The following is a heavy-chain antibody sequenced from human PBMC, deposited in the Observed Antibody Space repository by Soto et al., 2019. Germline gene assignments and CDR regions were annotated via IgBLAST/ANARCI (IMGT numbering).Heavy chain of an antibody. D-gene: IGHD3-22*01. Sequence: QVQLQESGPGLVKPSETLSLSCTVSGASLSPNYWPWIRQSPGKGLGWIGYIYYAGTTTYNPSLKGRVTISLATSKNEVSLILSSVTAADTAMYFCARLGGYYQALDSWGQGTLVTFSS. CDR3: ARLGGYYQALDS. CDR2: IYYAGTT. J-gene: IGHJ5*02. V-gene: IGHV4-59*08. CDR1: GASLSPNY.